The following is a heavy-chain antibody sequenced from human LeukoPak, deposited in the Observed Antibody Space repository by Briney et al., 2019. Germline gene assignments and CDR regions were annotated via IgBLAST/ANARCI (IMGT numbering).Heavy chain of an antibody. CDR2: FDPEDGET. J-gene: IGHJ3*02. CDR3: ATDLYSSSWYYAFDI. CDR1: GYTLTGLS. D-gene: IGHD6-13*01. Sequence: GASVKVSCKVSGYTLTGLSMHWVRQAPGKGLEWMGGFDPEDGETIYAQKFQGRVTMTEDTSTDTAYMELSSLRSEDTAVYYCATDLYSSSWYYAFDIWGQGTMVTVSS. V-gene: IGHV1-24*01.